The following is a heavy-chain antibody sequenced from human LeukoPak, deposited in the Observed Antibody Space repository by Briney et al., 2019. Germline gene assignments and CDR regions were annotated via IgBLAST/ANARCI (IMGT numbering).Heavy chain of an antibody. CDR1: GGSISSYY. J-gene: IGHJ6*03. Sequence: SETLSLTCTVSGGSISSYYWSWIRQPAGKGLEWIGYIYTSGSTNYNPSLKSRVTISVDTSKNQFSLKLSSVTAADTAVYYCARGGVAVAGPYYYYYYYMDVWGKGTTVTVSS. D-gene: IGHD6-19*01. CDR2: IYTSGST. V-gene: IGHV4-4*09. CDR3: ARGGVAVAGPYYYYYYYMDV.